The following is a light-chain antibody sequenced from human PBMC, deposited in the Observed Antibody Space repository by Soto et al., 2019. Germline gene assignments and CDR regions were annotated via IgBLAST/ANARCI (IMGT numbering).Light chain of an antibody. Sequence: QSALTQPASVSLSPGQSITTSCTGTSSDVGSYNLVSWYQQHPGKAPKLMIYEGSKRPSGVSNRFSGSKSGNTASLTISGLQAEDEADYYCCSYAGSSTPYVFGTGTKVTVL. CDR2: EGS. V-gene: IGLV2-23*01. CDR1: SSDVGSYNL. CDR3: CSYAGSSTPYV. J-gene: IGLJ1*01.